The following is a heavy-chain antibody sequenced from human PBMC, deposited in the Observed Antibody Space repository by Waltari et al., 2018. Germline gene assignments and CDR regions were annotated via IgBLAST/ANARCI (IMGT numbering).Heavy chain of an antibody. CDR3: ASGTLGARPLDRGFGANAFDI. CDR1: GFTFSSYS. J-gene: IGHJ3*02. CDR2: ISSSSSYI. Sequence: EVQLVASGGGLVMPGGSLRLSCAASGFTFSSYSMNCIRHAPGKVLEWVSSISSSSSYIYYADSVKGRFTISRDNAKNSLYLQMNSLRAEDTAVYYCASGTLGARPLDRGFGANAFDIWGQGTMVTVAS. V-gene: IGHV3-21*01. D-gene: IGHD1-26*01.